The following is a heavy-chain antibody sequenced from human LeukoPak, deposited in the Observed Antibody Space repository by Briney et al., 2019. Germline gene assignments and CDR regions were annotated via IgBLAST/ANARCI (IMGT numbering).Heavy chain of an antibody. CDR3: ARGRGESGYSYGYEPRYYYYMDV. CDR2: INHSGST. Sequence: SETLSLTCAVYGGSFSGYYWSWIRQPPGKGLEWIGEINHSGSTNYNPSLKSRVTISVDTSKNQFSLKLSSVTAADTAVYYCARGRGESGYSYGYEPRYYYYMDVWGKGTTVTVSS. V-gene: IGHV4-34*01. CDR1: GGSFSGYY. J-gene: IGHJ6*03. D-gene: IGHD5-18*01.